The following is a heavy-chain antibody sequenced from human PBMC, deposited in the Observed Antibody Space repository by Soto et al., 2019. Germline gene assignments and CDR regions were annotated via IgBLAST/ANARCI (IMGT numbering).Heavy chain of an antibody. V-gene: IGHV4-61*01. CDR1: GGSVSSGSYY. CDR3: ARDCSGSSSDLPGFDP. CDR2: IYYSGST. J-gene: IGHJ5*02. Sequence: PSETLSLTCTVSGGSVSSGSYYWSWIRQPPGKGLEWIGYIYYSGSTNYNPSLKSRVTISVDTSKNQFSLKLSSVTAADTAVYYCARDCSGSSSDLPGFDPWGQGTLVTVSS. D-gene: IGHD6-6*01.